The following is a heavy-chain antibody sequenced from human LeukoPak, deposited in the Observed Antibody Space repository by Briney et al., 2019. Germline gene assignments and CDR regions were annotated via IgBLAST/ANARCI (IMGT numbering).Heavy chain of an antibody. V-gene: IGHV4-34*01. CDR2: INHSGST. CDR1: GGSFSGYY. D-gene: IGHD2-15*01. CDR3: ARELLGYCSGSSCSTYDY. Sequence: SETLSLTCAVYGGSFSGYYWSWIRQPPGKGLEWIGEINHSGSTNYNPSLKSRVTISVDTSKNQFSLKLTSVTAADTAVYFCARELLGYCSGSSCSTYDYWGQGILVTVSS. J-gene: IGHJ4*02.